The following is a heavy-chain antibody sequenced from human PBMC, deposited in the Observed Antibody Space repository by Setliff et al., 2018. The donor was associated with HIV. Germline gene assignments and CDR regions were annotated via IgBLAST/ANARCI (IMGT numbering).Heavy chain of an antibody. Sequence: SETLSLTCTVSGGSIRVDNYFWGWIRQPPGKGLEWIGEIYHSGSANYNPSLKSRVIISIDKSKNKFSLKVSSVTAADTAVYYCARILVAAAGTGFDPWGQGILVTVSS. D-gene: IGHD6-13*01. CDR3: ARILVAAAGTGFDP. CDR2: IYHSGSA. CDR1: GGSIRVDNYF. V-gene: IGHV4-39*07. J-gene: IGHJ5*02.